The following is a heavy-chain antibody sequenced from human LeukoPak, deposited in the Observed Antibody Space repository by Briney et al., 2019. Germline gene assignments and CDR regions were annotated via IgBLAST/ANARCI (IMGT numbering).Heavy chain of an antibody. V-gene: IGHV3-30-3*01. CDR2: ISDDGSRQ. D-gene: IGHD3-10*01. CDR1: GFTFSNYA. Sequence: QAGRSLRLSCAATGFTFSNYAIRWGRQAPGEGLEWVAFISDDGSRQHYADSVKGRFTISRGNSKNTLNLQMNSLRAEDTAVYYCVKDRTGTYTLDYWGQGTLVTVSS. CDR3: VKDRTGTYTLDY. J-gene: IGHJ4*02.